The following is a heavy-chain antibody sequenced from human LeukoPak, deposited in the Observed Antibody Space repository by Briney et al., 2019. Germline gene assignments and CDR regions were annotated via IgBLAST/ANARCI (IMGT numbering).Heavy chain of an antibody. CDR2: IYYSGST. D-gene: IGHD3-10*01. V-gene: IGHV4-39*01. J-gene: IGHJ4*02. CDR1: GGSISSGSYY. CDR3: ASLLLWFGELGEYYFDY. Sequence: ASETLSLTCTVSGGSISSGSYYWGWIRQPPGKGLEWIGSIYYSGSTYYNPSLKSRVTISVDTSKNQFSLKLSSVTAADTAVYYCASLLLWFGELGEYYFDYWGQGTLVTVSS.